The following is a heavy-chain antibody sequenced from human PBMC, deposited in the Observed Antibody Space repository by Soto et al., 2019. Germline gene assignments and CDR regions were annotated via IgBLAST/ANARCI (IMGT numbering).Heavy chain of an antibody. J-gene: IGHJ5*02. Sequence: EVQLVESGGGLVQPGNSLQLSCAASGFIFSDSVIHWFRQAPGKGPEWVGRIRRKVNSYATAYTASVNGRFAISRDDSRDTAYLQMNSLQVEDTALYYCTRGGSNTWRFDPWGQGTLVIVSS. CDR3: TRGGSNTWRFDP. V-gene: IGHV3-73*01. CDR1: GFIFSDSV. CDR2: IRRKVNSYAT. D-gene: IGHD7-27*01.